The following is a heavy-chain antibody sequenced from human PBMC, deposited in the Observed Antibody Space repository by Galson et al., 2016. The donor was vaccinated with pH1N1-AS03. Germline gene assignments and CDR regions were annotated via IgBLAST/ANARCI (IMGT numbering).Heavy chain of an antibody. D-gene: IGHD1-26*01. CDR2: INPENGVT. Sequence: SVKVSCKASGYIFTDFYVHWVRQAPGQGLEWMGWINPENGVTNYAQKFQAWVTMTGDTSISTAYMELHGLKSDDTAVYYCARDPRGPCSSATCATTFSFGMDVGAQGTTVIVSS. J-gene: IGHJ6*02. V-gene: IGHV1-2*04. CDR1: GYIFTDFY. CDR3: ARDPRGPCSSATCATTFSFGMDV.